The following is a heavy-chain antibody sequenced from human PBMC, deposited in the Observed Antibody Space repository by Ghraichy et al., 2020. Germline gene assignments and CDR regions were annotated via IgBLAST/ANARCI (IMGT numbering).Heavy chain of an antibody. D-gene: IGHD6-13*01. CDR3: ASSWSFLGRDYYYGMDV. CDR2: INPSGGST. V-gene: IGHV1-46*01. J-gene: IGHJ6*02. CDR1: GYTFTSYY. Sequence: ASVKVSCKASGYTFTSYYMHWVRQAPGQGLEWMGIINPSGGSTSYAQKFQGRVTMTRDTSTSTVYMELSSLRSEDTAVYYCASSWSFLGRDYYYGMDVWGQGTTVTVSS.